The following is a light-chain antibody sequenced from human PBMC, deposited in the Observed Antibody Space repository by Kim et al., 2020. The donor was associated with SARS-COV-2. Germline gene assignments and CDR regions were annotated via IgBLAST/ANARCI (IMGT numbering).Light chain of an antibody. CDR3: QSYDRSLSGSV. CDR2: GNT. CDR1: SSNIGAYYD. Sequence: QRVTIPCTGSSSNIGAYYDVHWYQQLPGTAPKLLIHGNTNRPSGVPDRFSGSKSGTSASLDITGLQAEDEAVYYCQSYDRSLSGSVFGGGTQLTVL. J-gene: IGLJ3*02. V-gene: IGLV1-40*01.